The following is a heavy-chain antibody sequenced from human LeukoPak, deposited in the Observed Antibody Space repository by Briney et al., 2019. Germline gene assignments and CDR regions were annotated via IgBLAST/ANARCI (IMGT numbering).Heavy chain of an antibody. Sequence: AGGSLRLSCAASGFTFSSYSMNWVRQAPGKGLEWVSYISSSSSTIYYADSVKGRFTISRDNAKNSLYLQMNSLRAEDTAVYYCARDLPSWIKWAEGDYWGQGTLVTVSS. CDR2: ISSSSSTI. CDR3: ARDLPSWIKWAEGDY. V-gene: IGHV3-48*04. D-gene: IGHD5-12*01. J-gene: IGHJ4*02. CDR1: GFTFSSYS.